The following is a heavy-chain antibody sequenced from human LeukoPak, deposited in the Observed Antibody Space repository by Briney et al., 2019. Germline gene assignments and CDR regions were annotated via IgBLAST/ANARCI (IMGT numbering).Heavy chain of an antibody. J-gene: IGHJ4*02. CDR2: IIPIFGIA. CDR1: GGTFSSYA. V-gene: IGHV1-69*04. Sequence: SVKVSCKASGGTFSSYAISWVRQAPGQGLEWMGRIIPIFGIANYAQKFQGRVTITADKSTSTAYMELSSLRSEDTAVYYCARAYSSSWYWWYFDYWGQGTLVTVSS. CDR3: ARAYSSSWYWWYFDY. D-gene: IGHD6-13*01.